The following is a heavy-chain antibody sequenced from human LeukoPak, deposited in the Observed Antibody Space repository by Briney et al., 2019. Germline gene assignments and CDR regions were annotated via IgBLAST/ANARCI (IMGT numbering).Heavy chain of an antibody. J-gene: IGHJ6*03. Sequence: SETLSLTCTVSGGSLSTFYWSWIRQPPGKGLEWIGEINHSGSTNYNPSLKSRVTISVDTSKNQFSLKLSSVTAADTAVYYCARRRSSSWYVVLYMDVWGKGTTVTVSS. CDR3: ARRRSSSWYVVLYMDV. CDR2: INHSGST. CDR1: GGSLSTFY. V-gene: IGHV4-34*01. D-gene: IGHD6-13*01.